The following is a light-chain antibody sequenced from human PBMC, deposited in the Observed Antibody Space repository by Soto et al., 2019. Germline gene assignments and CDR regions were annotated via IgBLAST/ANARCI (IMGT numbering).Light chain of an antibody. CDR2: GAS. CDR3: QQYKNWPL. Sequence: EIVLTQSPGTLSLSPGERDTLSCRASQSVSGSYLAWYQQKPGQPPRLLIYGASTRATGIPARFSGSGFGTEFTLTISSLQSEDFAVYYCQQYKNWPLFGQGTRLEIK. CDR1: QSVSGSY. J-gene: IGKJ5*01. V-gene: IGKV3-15*01.